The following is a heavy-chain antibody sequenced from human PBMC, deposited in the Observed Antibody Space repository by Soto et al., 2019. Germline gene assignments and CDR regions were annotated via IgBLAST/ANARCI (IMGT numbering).Heavy chain of an antibody. Sequence: GGSLRLSCAASGFTFSSYGMHWVRQAPGKGLEWVAVISYDGSNKYYADSVKDRFTISRDNSKNTLYLQMNSLRAEDTAVYYCAKERVVVADTPYYYYGMDVWGQGTTVTVSS. CDR2: ISYDGSNK. CDR3: AKERVVVADTPYYYYGMDV. V-gene: IGHV3-30*18. D-gene: IGHD2-15*01. J-gene: IGHJ6*02. CDR1: GFTFSSYG.